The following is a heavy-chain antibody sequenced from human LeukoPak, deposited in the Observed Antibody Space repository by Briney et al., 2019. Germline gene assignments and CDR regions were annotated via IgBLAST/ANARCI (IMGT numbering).Heavy chain of an antibody. V-gene: IGHV1-69*06. Sequence: SVKVSCKASGATFSSYAISWVRQAPGQGLEWMGGIIPIFGTANYAQKFQDRVTITADKSTSTAYMELSSLRSEDTAVYYCATDRYSSGWSPNWGQGTLVTVSS. J-gene: IGHJ4*02. CDR3: ATDRYSSGWSPN. CDR1: GATFSSYA. D-gene: IGHD6-19*01. CDR2: IIPIFGTA.